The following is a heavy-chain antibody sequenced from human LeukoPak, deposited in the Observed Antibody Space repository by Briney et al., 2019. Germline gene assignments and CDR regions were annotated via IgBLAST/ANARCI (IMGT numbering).Heavy chain of an antibody. V-gene: IGHV1-58*01. D-gene: IGHD6-19*01. Sequence: SMKVSCKGSGFTFTSSAVQWVRQARGQRLEWIGWIVVGSGNTNYAQKFQERVTITRDMSTSAAYMELSSLRSEDTAVYSCAADVPGNSSTWSLLWGQGTLVTVSS. CDR1: GFTFTSSA. J-gene: IGHJ4*02. CDR2: IVVGSGNT. CDR3: AADVPGNSSTWSLL.